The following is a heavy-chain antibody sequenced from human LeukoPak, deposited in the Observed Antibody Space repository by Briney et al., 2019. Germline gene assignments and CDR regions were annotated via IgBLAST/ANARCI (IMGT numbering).Heavy chain of an antibody. Sequence: GGSLRLSCAVSGFTFDDYAMHWVRQVPGKGLEWVAGISWNSDTRGYVDSVKGRFTISRDNARNSLYLQMNSLRAEDTALYYCITNRGGDSGYGNFDYWGQGTLVTVSS. J-gene: IGHJ4*02. CDR2: ISWNSDTR. V-gene: IGHV3-9*01. D-gene: IGHD5-12*01. CDR1: GFTFDDYA. CDR3: ITNRGGDSGYGNFDY.